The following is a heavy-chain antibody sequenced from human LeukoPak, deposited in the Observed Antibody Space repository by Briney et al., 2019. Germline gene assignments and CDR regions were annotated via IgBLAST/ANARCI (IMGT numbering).Heavy chain of an antibody. J-gene: IGHJ1*01. V-gene: IGHV3-11*01. CDR3: ASAEGVAYCGGDCYSGDEYFLD. D-gene: IGHD2-21*02. CDR2: ISTNSTTI. CDR1: GFTFSDYY. Sequence: PGGSLRLSCAASGFTFSDYYMSWIRQAPGKGLEWVSYISTNSTTIHYADSVKGRFTISRDNAKNSLYLEMNSLRPEDTAVSYCASAEGVAYCGGDCYSGDEYFLDWGQGTLVTVSS.